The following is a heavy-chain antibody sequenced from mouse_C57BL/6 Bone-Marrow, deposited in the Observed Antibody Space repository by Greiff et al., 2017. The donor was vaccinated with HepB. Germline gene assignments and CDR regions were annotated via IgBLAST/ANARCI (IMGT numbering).Heavy chain of an antibody. CDR1: GYTFTSYT. CDR3: AFYDYDYFDY. CDR2: INPSSGYT. J-gene: IGHJ2*01. Sequence: QVHVKQSGAELARPGASVKMSCKASGYTFTSYTMHWVKQRPGQGLEWIGYINPSSGYTKYNQKFKDKATLTADKSSSTAYMQLSSLTSEDSAVYYCAFYDYDYFDYGGQGTTLTVSS. V-gene: IGHV1-4*01. D-gene: IGHD2-4*01.